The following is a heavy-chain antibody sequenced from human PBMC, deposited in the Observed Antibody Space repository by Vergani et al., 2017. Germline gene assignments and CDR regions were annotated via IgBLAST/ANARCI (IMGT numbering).Heavy chain of an antibody. J-gene: IGHJ4*02. CDR2: IIPIFGTA. Sequence: QVQLVQSGAEVKKPGSSVKVSCKASGGTFSSYAISWVRQAPGQGLEWMGGIIPIFGTANYAQKFQGRVTITADEYTSTAYMGLSSLRSEDTAVYYCARVRGGAALDVGYFDYWGQGTLVTVSS. CDR3: ARVRGGAALDVGYFDY. V-gene: IGHV1-69*01. D-gene: IGHD6-6*01. CDR1: GGTFSSYA.